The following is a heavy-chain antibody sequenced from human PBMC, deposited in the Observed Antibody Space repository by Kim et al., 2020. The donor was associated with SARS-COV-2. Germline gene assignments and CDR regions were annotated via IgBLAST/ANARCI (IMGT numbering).Heavy chain of an antibody. Sequence: RVTISVDTSKNQFSLKLSSVTAADTAVYYCARQQPYDILTGRKGKYGMDVWGQGTTVTVSS. CDR3: ARQQPYDILTGRKGKYGMDV. D-gene: IGHD3-9*01. J-gene: IGHJ6*02. V-gene: IGHV4-59*08.